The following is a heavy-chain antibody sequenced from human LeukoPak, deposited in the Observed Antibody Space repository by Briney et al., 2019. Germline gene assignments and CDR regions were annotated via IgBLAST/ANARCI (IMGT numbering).Heavy chain of an antibody. CDR3: ARHPGKVTNDWYFDL. D-gene: IGHD4-23*01. V-gene: IGHV1-2*02. CDR1: GYTFTGYY. CDR2: INPNSGGT. Sequence: ASVKVSCKASGYTFTGYYMHWVRQAPGQGLEWMGWINPNSGGTNYAQKFQGRVTMTRDASITTAYMELSRLSSDDTAVYYCARHPGKVTNDWYFDLWGRGTLVTVSS. J-gene: IGHJ2*01.